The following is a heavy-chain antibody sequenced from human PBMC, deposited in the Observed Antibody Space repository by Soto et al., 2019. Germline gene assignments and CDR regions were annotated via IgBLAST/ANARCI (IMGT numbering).Heavy chain of an antibody. CDR2: INPNSGGT. CDR3: ARRGIAARRACDI. Sequence: ASVKVSCKASGYTFTSYGISWVRQAPGQGLEWMGWINPNSGGTKSAEKFQGRVTMTRDTSISTAYMELSRLTSDDTAVYYCARRGIAARRACDIWGQGTMVTVSS. J-gene: IGHJ3*02. V-gene: IGHV1-2*02. D-gene: IGHD6-6*01. CDR1: GYTFTSYG.